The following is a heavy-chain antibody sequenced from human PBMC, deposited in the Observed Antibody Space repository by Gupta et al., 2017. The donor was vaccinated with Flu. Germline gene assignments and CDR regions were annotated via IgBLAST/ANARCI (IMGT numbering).Heavy chain of an antibody. D-gene: IGHD3-3*01. Sequence: EVQLVESGGGLVQPGGSLRLSCAASGFTFSSYWMSWVRQAPGKGLEWVANIKQDGSEKYYVDSVKGRFTISRDNAKNSLYLQMNSLRAEDTAVYYCARDMDLWSGYPDYFDYWGQGTLVTVSS. CDR2: IKQDGSEK. V-gene: IGHV3-7*01. J-gene: IGHJ4*02. CDR3: ARDMDLWSGYPDYFDY. CDR1: GFTFSSYW.